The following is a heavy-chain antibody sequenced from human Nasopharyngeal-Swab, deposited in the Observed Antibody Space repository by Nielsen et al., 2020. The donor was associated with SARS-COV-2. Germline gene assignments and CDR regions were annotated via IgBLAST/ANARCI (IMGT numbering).Heavy chain of an antibody. Sequence: VRQAPGKGLEWVSVIYSGGSTYYADSVKGRFTISRDNSKNTLYLQMNSLRAEDMAGYYCARAYYDFWSGPGYYYYYMDVWGKGTTVTVSS. J-gene: IGHJ6*03. V-gene: IGHV3-53*01. D-gene: IGHD3-3*01. CDR2: IYSGGST. CDR3: ARAYYDFWSGPGYYYYYMDV.